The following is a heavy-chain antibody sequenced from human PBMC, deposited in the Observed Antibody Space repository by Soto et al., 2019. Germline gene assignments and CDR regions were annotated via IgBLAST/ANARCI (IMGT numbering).Heavy chain of an antibody. J-gene: IGHJ4*02. CDR3: AKAGSDYDFWSGYPGALSY. Sequence: GGSLRLSCAASGFTFSSYAMSWVRQAPGKGLEWVSAISGSGGSTYYADSVKGRFTISRANSKNTLYLQMNSLRAEDTAVYYCAKAGSDYDFWSGYPGALSYWGQGTLVTVSS. CDR1: GFTFSSYA. CDR2: ISGSGGST. V-gene: IGHV3-23*01. D-gene: IGHD3-3*01.